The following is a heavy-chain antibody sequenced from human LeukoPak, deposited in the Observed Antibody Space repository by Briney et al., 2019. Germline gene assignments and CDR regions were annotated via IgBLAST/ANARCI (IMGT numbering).Heavy chain of an antibody. D-gene: IGHD4-23*01. CDR3: ARDSLVTRPFDY. CDR1: GGSFSGYY. CDR2: INHSGST. J-gene: IGHJ4*02. V-gene: IGHV4-34*01. Sequence: SETLSLTCAVYGGSFSGYYWSWIRQPPGKGLEWIGEINHSGSTNYNPSLKSRVTISVDTSKNQFSLKLSSVTAADTAVYYCARDSLVTRPFDYWGQGTLVTVSS.